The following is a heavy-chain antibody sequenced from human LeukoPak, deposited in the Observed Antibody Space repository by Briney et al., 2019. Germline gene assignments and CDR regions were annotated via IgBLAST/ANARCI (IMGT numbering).Heavy chain of an antibody. CDR1: GGSISSASYY. D-gene: IGHD3-9*01. V-gene: IGHV4-61*01. J-gene: IGHJ5*02. CDR3: ARGSLRYFDWLESTNWFDP. CDR2: IYYSGST. Sequence: SETLSLTCTVSGGSISSASYYWRWIRQPPGKGLEWIGYIYYSGSTNYNPSLKSRVTISVDTSKNQFSLKLSSVTAADTAVYYCARGSLRYFDWLESTNWFDPWGQGTLVTVSS.